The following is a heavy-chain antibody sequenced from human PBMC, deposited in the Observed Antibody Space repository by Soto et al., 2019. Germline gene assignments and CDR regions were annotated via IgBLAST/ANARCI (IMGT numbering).Heavy chain of an antibody. D-gene: IGHD6-13*01. Sequence: QVQLVQSGPELKKPGSSVKVSCQAPGDTFNSYGISWVRQAPGQGLEWMGGIVPMFGTTNLALKFEDRVTITADELTNTVSMEIRGLTSEDTAVYYCARDLADVHLWDAFDVWGHGTRVTVSS. CDR1: GDTFNSYG. V-gene: IGHV1-69*01. CDR3: ARDLADVHLWDAFDV. CDR2: IVPMFGTT. J-gene: IGHJ3*01.